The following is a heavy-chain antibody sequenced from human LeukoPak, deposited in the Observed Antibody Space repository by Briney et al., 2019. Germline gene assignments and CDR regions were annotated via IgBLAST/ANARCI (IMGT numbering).Heavy chain of an antibody. J-gene: IGHJ4*02. CDR3: ARPGRATVTRLDY. Sequence: GESLKISCKGSGYSFTSYWIGWVRQIPGKGLDWMGIIYPADSDTRYSPSFQGQVTISADKSISTAYQQWSSLKASDTAMYYCARPGRATVTRLDYWGQGTLVTVTS. V-gene: IGHV5-51*01. CDR1: GYSFTSYW. CDR2: IYPADSDT. D-gene: IGHD4-17*01.